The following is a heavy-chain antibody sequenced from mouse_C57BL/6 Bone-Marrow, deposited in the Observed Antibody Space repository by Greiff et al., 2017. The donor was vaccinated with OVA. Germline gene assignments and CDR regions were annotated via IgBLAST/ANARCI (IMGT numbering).Heavy chain of an antibody. CDR1: GYAFSSYW. D-gene: IGHD4-1*02. CDR2: IYPGDGDT. CDR3: ARGMQLGYFDY. Sequence: VQLQQSGAELVKPGASVKISCKASGYAFSSYWMNWVKQRPGKGLEWIGQIYPGDGDTNYNGKFKGKATLTADKSSSTAYMQLSSLTSEDSAVYFCARGMQLGYFDYWGQGTTLTVSS. V-gene: IGHV1-80*01. J-gene: IGHJ2*01.